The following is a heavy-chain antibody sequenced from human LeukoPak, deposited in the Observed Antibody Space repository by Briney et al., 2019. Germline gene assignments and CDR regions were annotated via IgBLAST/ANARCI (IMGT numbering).Heavy chain of an antibody. CDR2: ISGSAGTT. CDR3: AKDYYDSSGYYLGKPY. Sequence: GGSLRLSCAASGFTFSSYAMSWVRQAPGMGLEWVSAISGSAGTTYYADSVKGRFTISRDNSKNTLYLQMNGLIAEDTAVYFCAKDYYDSSGYYLGKPYWGQGTLVTVSS. CDR1: GFTFSSYA. D-gene: IGHD3-22*01. V-gene: IGHV3-23*01. J-gene: IGHJ4*02.